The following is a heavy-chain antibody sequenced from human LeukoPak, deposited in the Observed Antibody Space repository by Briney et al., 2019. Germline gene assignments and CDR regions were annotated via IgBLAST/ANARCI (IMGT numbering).Heavy chain of an antibody. CDR3: ATSDDSSAND. CDR2: ISASGTGT. CDR1: GFTFSSYE. D-gene: IGHD3-22*01. J-gene: IGHJ4*02. Sequence: GGSLRLSCVASGFTFSSYEMNWVRQAQGKGLEWISYISASGTGTHYADSVKGRFTVSRDNAKNLLYLQMNSLRADDTAVYYCATSDDSSANDWGQGTLVTVSS. V-gene: IGHV3-48*03.